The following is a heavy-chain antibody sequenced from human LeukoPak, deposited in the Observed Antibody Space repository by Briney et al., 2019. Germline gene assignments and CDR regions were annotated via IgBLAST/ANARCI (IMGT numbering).Heavy chain of an antibody. CDR3: ARVNDDYGDPDWYFDL. V-gene: IGHV3-21*04. J-gene: IGHJ2*01. D-gene: IGHD4-17*01. Sequence: PGGSLRLSCAVSGFTFSDYIINWARQAPGKGLEWVSSISSSSSTIYYADSVKGRFTISRDNAKNSLYLQMNSLRAEDTAVYYCARVNDDYGDPDWYFDLWGRGTLVTVSS. CDR1: GFTFSDYI. CDR2: ISSSSSTI.